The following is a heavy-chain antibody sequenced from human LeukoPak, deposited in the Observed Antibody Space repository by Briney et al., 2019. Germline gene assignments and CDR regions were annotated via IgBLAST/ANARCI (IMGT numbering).Heavy chain of an antibody. J-gene: IGHJ5*02. V-gene: IGHV4-59*12. D-gene: IGHD2-15*01. CDR2: IYYSGST. CDR1: GGSFSGYY. Sequence: SETLSLTCAVYGGSFSGYYWSWIRQPPGKGLEWMGYIYYSGSTNYNPSLKSRVTISVDTSKNQFSLKLSSVTAADTAVYYCARDRVVVAATIRFDWFDPWGQGTLVTVSS. CDR3: ARDRVVVAATIRFDWFDP.